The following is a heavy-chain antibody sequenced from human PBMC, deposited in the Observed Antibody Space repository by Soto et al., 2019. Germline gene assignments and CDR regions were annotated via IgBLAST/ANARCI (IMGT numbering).Heavy chain of an antibody. J-gene: IGHJ6*02. V-gene: IGHV1-18*01. D-gene: IGHD3-3*01. CDR2: ISAYNGNT. CDR1: GYTFTSYG. Sequence: ASVKVSCKASGYTFTSYGISWVRQATGQGLEWMGWISAYNGNTNYAQKLQGRVTMTTDTSTSTAYMELRSLRSDDTAVYYCARDTGPHNYDFWSGNWGDMEVWGQGTTVTVSS. CDR3: ARDTGPHNYDFWSGNWGDMEV.